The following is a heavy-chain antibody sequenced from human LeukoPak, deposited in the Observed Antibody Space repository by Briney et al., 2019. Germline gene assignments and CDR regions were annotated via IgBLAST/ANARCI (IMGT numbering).Heavy chain of an antibody. V-gene: IGHV1-46*01. CDR1: GYAFTSYY. Sequence: VASVKVSCKASGYAFTSYYMHWVRQAPGQGLEWMGIINPSGGSTSYAQKFQGRVTMTRDTSTSTVYMELSSLRSEDTAVYYCARVGATLYFDYWGQGTLVTVSS. CDR2: INPSGGST. CDR3: ARVGATLYFDY. D-gene: IGHD1-26*01. J-gene: IGHJ4*02.